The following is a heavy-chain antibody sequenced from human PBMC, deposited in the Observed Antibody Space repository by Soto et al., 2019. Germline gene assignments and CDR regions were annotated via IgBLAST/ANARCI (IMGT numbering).Heavy chain of an antibody. CDR3: ARGEGGPRWGSIDY. CDR1: GYTFTGYY. J-gene: IGHJ4*02. CDR2: INPNSGGT. D-gene: IGHD2-21*01. V-gene: IGHV1-2*04. Sequence: ASVKVSCKASGYTFTGYYMHRVRQAPGQGLEWMGWINPNSGGTNYAQKFQGWVTMTRDTSISTAYMELSRLRSDDTAVYYCARGEGGPRWGSIDYWGQGTLDTVSS.